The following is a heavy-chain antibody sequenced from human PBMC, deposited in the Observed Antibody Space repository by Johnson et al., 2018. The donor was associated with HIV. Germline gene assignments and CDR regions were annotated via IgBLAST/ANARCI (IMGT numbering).Heavy chain of an antibody. CDR3: AREGTSEPLHRIYDYGDYPTFDI. CDR2: ISYDGSNK. Sequence: QVQLVESGGGVVQPGRSLRLSCAASGFTFSSYAMHWVRQAPGKGLEWVAVISYDGSNKYYADSVKGRFTISRANSKNTLYLQINSLRAEDTAVYYCAREGTSEPLHRIYDYGDYPTFDIWGRGTMVTVSS. V-gene: IGHV3-30-3*01. CDR1: GFTFSSYA. J-gene: IGHJ3*02. D-gene: IGHD4-17*01.